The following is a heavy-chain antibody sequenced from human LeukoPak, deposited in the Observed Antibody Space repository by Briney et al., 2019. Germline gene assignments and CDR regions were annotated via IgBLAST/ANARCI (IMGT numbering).Heavy chain of an antibody. D-gene: IGHD2-8*01. CDR1: GFTFSHFW. Sequence: PGGSLRLSCAASGFTFSHFWMSWVRQAPGKGLEWVANIKQDGSEKYYVDSVKGRFTISRDNAKNSLYLQMDSLRAEDTAMYYCARRRGMGSLDYWGQGTLVTASS. V-gene: IGHV3-7*03. CDR3: ARRRGMGSLDY. J-gene: IGHJ4*02. CDR2: IKQDGSEK.